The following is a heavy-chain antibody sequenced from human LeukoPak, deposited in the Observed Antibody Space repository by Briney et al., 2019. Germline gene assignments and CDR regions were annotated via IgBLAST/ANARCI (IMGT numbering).Heavy chain of an antibody. CDR1: GGSFSSSNW. D-gene: IGHD2-15*01. CDR2: IHLSGNS. J-gene: IGHJ4*02. CDR3: ARDGGGIDS. Sequence: SGTLSLTCAVSGGSFSSSNWWAWVRQSPGKGLEWIGQIHLSGNSNYSPTLKSRLTISVDKSNKQLSLKLRFVTAADTAVYYCARDGGGIDSWGQGILVTVSS. V-gene: IGHV4-4*02.